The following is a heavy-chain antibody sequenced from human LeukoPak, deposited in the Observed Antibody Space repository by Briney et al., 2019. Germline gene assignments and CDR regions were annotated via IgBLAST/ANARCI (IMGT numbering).Heavy chain of an antibody. CDR2: ISSSGSTI. J-gene: IGHJ4*02. V-gene: IGHV3-11*01. D-gene: IGHD2-15*01. Sequence: GGSLRLSCAASGFTFSDYYMSWIRQAPGKGLEWVSYISSSGSTIYYADSVKGRFTISRDNAKNSLYLQMNSLRAEDTAVYYCAFLPQVVVVAAAYFDYWGQGTLVTVSS. CDR1: GFTFSDYY. CDR3: AFLPQVVVVAAAYFDY.